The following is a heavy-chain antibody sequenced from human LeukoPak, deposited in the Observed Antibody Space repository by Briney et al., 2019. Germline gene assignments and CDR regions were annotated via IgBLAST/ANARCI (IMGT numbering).Heavy chain of an antibody. CDR3: ARDPERYLRMGHYDY. CDR1: GFTFSSSA. J-gene: IGHJ4*02. Sequence: PGGSLRLSCAGSGFTFSSSAVNWVRQGPGKGLEWVSSIDYDSSHIYYAASVRGRFSISRDNARDSVYLQMDSLRADATAVYYCARDPERYLRMGHYDYWGQGTLVIVSS. D-gene: IGHD3-16*01. CDR2: IDYDSSHI. V-gene: IGHV3-21*01.